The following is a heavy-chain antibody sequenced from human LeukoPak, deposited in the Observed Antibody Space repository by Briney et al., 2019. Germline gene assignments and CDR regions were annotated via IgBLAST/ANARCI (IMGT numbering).Heavy chain of an antibody. Sequence: ASVRVSCKASGYTFTSYGISWVRHAPGQGLELMGWISAYNGNTNYAQKLQGRVTMTTDTSTSTAYMELRSLRSDDTAVYYCARGGVTYYDILTGYYGVDYWGQGTLVTVSS. J-gene: IGHJ4*02. V-gene: IGHV1-18*01. CDR2: ISAYNGNT. CDR3: ARGGVTYYDILTGYYGVDY. CDR1: GYTFTSYG. D-gene: IGHD3-9*01.